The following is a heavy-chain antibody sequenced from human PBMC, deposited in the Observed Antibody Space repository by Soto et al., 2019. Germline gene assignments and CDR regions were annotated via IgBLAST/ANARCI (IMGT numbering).Heavy chain of an antibody. CDR2: IYYSGST. Sequence: QVQLQESGPGLVKPSQTLSLTCTVSGGSISSGGYYWSWIRQHPGKGLEWIGYIYYSGSTYYNPSLKSRVTISVDTSKNQFPLKLSSVTAEDTAVYYCARRRIAAAVPSFDYWGQGTLVSVSS. V-gene: IGHV4-31*03. D-gene: IGHD6-13*01. J-gene: IGHJ4*02. CDR3: ARRRIAAAVPSFDY. CDR1: GGSISSGGYY.